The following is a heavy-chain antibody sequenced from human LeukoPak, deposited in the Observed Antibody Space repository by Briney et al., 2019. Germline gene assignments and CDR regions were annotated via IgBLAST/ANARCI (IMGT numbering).Heavy chain of an antibody. V-gene: IGHV4-39*07. D-gene: IGHD1-7*01. J-gene: IGHJ4*02. CDR2: IYYSGST. CDR3: ARGRNNWNYFFTPFDY. CDR1: GGSISSSSYY. Sequence: SETLSLTCTVSGGSISSSSYYWGWIRQPPGKGLEWIGSIYYSGSTYYNPSLKSRVTISVDTSKNQFSLKLSSVTAADTAVYYCARGRNNWNYFFTPFDYWGQGTLVTVSS.